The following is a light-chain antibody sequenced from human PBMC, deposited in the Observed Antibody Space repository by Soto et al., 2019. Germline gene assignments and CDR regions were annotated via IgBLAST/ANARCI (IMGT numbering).Light chain of an antibody. CDR1: NSNLGAGYD. Sequence: QSVLTQPPSVSGAPGQRVTISCTGNNSNLGAGYDVNWYQQLPGAAPKLVIFGNRNRPSGVPERFSGSKSGTSASLAISGVQYEDEADYYCSTWDVRLNGLVFGGGTKLTVL. J-gene: IGLJ3*02. CDR2: GNR. CDR3: STWDVRLNGLV. V-gene: IGLV1-40*01.